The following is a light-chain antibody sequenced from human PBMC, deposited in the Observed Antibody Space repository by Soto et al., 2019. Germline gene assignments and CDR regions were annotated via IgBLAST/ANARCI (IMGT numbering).Light chain of an antibody. J-gene: IGLJ1*01. CDR2: DVT. V-gene: IGLV2-11*01. CDR3: CSYADNYFYF. Sequence: QSALTQPRSVSGSPGQSVTISCTGTSSDVGGYNYVSWYQHHPGKAPRLIIYDVTQRPSGIPDRFSGSKSGNTASLTISGLQAEDEADYHCCSYADNYFYFFGSGTKVTVL. CDR1: SSDVGGYNY.